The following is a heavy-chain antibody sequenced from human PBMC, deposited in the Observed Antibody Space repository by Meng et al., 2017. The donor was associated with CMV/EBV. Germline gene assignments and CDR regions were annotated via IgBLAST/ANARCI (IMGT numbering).Heavy chain of an antibody. D-gene: IGHD2-2*02. V-gene: IGHV3-21*01. CDR1: GFTFSSYS. CDR2: ITSSSSYI. J-gene: IGHJ5*02. CDR3: ARDRLIVEVPAAIRDNWFDP. Sequence: GGSLRLSCAASGFTFSSYSMNWVRQAPGKGLEWVSSITSSSSYIYYADSVKGRFTISRENAKNSLYLQMSSLRAEDTAVYYCARDRLIVEVPAAIRDNWFDPWGQGTLVTVSS.